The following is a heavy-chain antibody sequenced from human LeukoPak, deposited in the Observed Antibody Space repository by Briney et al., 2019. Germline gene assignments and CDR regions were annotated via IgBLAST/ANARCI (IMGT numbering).Heavy chain of an antibody. CDR3: ARHSIGAPYSSSSVYFQH. V-gene: IGHV4-39*01. CDR2: IYYSGST. D-gene: IGHD6-6*01. Sequence: PSETLSLTCTVSGGSISSYYWGWIRQPPGKGLEWIGSIYYSGSTYYNPSLKSRVTISVDTSKNQFSLMLSSVTAADTAVYYCARHSIGAPYSSSSVYFQHWGQGTLVTVSS. J-gene: IGHJ1*01. CDR1: GGSISSYY.